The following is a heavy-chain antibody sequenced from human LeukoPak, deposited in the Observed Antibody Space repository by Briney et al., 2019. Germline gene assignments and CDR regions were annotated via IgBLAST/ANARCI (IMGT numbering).Heavy chain of an antibody. CDR3: AREGSGSLPHLDH. V-gene: IGHV1-46*01. CDR2: INPSGGGT. J-gene: IGHJ4*02. CDR1: GYTFTSHY. Sequence: ASVKLSCKASGYTFTSHYMQWVRLAPGQRLEWMGIINPSGGGTRYAQKFQGRVAMTRDTSTSTVYMELSSLRSEDTAVYYCAREGSGSLPHLDHWGQGTLVTASS. D-gene: IGHD3-10*01.